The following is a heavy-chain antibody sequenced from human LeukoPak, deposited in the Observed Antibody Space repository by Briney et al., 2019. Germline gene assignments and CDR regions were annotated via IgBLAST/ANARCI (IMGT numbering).Heavy chain of an antibody. V-gene: IGHV4-38-2*01. CDR1: GYSISSGYY. Sequence: SETLSLTYAVSGYSISSGYYWGWIRQPPGKGLEWIGSIYHSGSTYYNPSLKSRVTISVDTSKNQFSLKLSSVTAADTAVYYCARGVFIWGQGTMVTVSS. J-gene: IGHJ3*02. CDR3: ARGVFI. CDR2: IYHSGST. D-gene: IGHD2-21*01.